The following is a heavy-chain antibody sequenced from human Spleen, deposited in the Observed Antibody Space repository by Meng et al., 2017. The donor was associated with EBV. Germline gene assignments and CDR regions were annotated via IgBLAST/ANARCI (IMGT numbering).Heavy chain of an antibody. Sequence: QVESDEGGSGLLKPSDTLSLTSDDYGGPFDGYAWTRIRQPPGKGLEWIGEINHSGNTNYNPSLKSRVTISVDTSKRQFSLKLTSMTAADTAVYYCATWWGKGYYWGQETLVTVSS. CDR1: GGPFDGYA. CDR3: ATWWGKGYY. J-gene: IGHJ4*02. CDR2: INHSGNT. D-gene: IGHD2-8*02. V-gene: IGHV4-34*01.